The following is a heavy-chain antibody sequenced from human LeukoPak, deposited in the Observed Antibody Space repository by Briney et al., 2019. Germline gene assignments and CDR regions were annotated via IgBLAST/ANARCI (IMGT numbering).Heavy chain of an antibody. D-gene: IGHD6-6*01. CDR1: GFTFSSYS. J-gene: IGHJ5*02. V-gene: IGHV3-21*01. Sequence: GSLRLSCAASGFTFSSYSMNWVRQAPGKGLEWVASISSSRSYIYYADSVKGRFTISRDNANNSPYLQLNSLRAEDTAVYYCARAGQLGWFDPWGQGTLVTVSS. CDR3: ARAGQLGWFDP. CDR2: ISSSRSYI.